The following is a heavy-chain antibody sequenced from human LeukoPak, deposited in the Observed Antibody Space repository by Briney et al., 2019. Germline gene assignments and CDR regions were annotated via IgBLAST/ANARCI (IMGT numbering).Heavy chain of an antibody. CDR1: GFTFSSYG. V-gene: IGHV3-30*02. J-gene: IGHJ4*02. CDR3: ATEAIVGATTSDY. D-gene: IGHD1-26*01. CDR2: IRYDGSNK. Sequence: GGSLRLSCAASGFTFSSYGMHWVRQAPGKGLEWVAFIRYDGSNKYYADSVKGRFTISRDNSKNTLCLQMNSLRAEDTAVYYCATEAIVGATTSDYWGQGTLVTVSS.